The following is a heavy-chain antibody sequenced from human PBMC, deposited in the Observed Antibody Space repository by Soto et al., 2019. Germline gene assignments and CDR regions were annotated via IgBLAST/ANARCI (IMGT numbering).Heavy chain of an antibody. CDR1: GFTFSYFA. J-gene: IGHJ4*02. Sequence: EVQLLESGGGLVHPGGSLRLSCAASGFTFSYFAMSWVRQAPGKGLEWVSAMSASGANTYYADSVKGRFTISRDNSKNMLYLQMHSLGDEDTAVYYCVKDRGGRGWSTFDTWGQGTRVTVSS. CDR2: MSASGANT. CDR3: VKDRGGRGWSTFDT. V-gene: IGHV3-23*01. D-gene: IGHD6-19*01.